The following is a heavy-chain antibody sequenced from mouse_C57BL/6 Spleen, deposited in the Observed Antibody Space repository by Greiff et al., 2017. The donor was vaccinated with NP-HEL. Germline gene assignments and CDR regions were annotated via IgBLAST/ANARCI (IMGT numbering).Heavy chain of an antibody. V-gene: IGHV1-50*01. CDR1: GYTFTSYW. Sequence: QVQLQQPGAELVKPGASVKLSCKASGYTFTSYWMQWVKQRPGQGLEWIGEIDPSDSYTNYNQKFKGKATLTVDTSSSTAYMQPSSLTSEDSAVYYCARFPYYYGSSYGGYFDVWGTGTTVTVSS. CDR3: ARFPYYYGSSYGGYFDV. CDR2: IDPSDSYT. J-gene: IGHJ1*03. D-gene: IGHD1-1*01.